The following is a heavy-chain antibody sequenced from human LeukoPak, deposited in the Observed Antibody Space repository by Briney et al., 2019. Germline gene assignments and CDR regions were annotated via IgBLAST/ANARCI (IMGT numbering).Heavy chain of an antibody. V-gene: IGHV1-24*01. J-gene: IGHJ5*02. D-gene: IGHD1-26*01. CDR1: GYTLTGLS. Sequence: ASVKVSCKVSGYTLTGLSMHWVRQAPGKGLEWMGGFDPEDGETIYAQKFQGRVTMTEDTSTDTAYMELSSLRSEDTAVYYCATGVGATRWFDPWGQGTLVTVSS. CDR3: ATGVGATRWFDP. CDR2: FDPEDGET.